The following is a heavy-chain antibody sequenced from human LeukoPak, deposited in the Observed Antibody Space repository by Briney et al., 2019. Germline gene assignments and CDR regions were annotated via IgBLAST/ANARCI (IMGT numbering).Heavy chain of an antibody. CDR1: GGSFSGYY. CDR2: IYYTGST. D-gene: IGHD3-10*01. J-gene: IGHJ5*02. CDR3: ARGSVRGEFDP. V-gene: IGHV4-59*01. Sequence: SSETLSLICAVYGGSFSGYYWSWIRQPPGKGLEWIGYIYYTGSTDYNPSLKSRVTMSVDTSKNQFSLKLSSVTAADTAVYSCARGSVRGEFDPWGQGTLVTVSS.